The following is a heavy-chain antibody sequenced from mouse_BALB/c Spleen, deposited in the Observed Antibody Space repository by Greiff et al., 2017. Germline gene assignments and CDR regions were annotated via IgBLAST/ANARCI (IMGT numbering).Heavy chain of an antibody. V-gene: IGHV5-17*02. D-gene: IGHD3-1*01. CDR1: GFTFSSFG. CDR2: ISSGSSTI. Sequence: EVQRVESGGGLVQPGGSRKLSCAASGFTFSSFGMHWVRQAPEKGLEWVAYISSGSSTIYYADTVKGRFTISRDNPKNTLFLQMTSLRSEDTAMYYCARCGSGYDYAMDYWGQGTSVTVSS. J-gene: IGHJ4*01. CDR3: ARCGSGYDYAMDY.